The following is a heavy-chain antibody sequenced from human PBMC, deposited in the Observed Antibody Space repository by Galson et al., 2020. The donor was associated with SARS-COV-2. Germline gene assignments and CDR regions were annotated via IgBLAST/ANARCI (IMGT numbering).Heavy chain of an antibody. CDR1: GFTFSSYA. V-gene: IGHV3-30*04. CDR3: ASGLLDSVDY. CDR2: ISYDGRNK. J-gene: IGHJ4*02. D-gene: IGHD2-15*01. Sequence: GESLKISCAASGFTFSSYAMHWVRQAPGKGLEWVAVISYDGRNKYYADSVKGRFTISRDNSKNTLYLQMNSLRAEDTAVYYCASGLLDSVDYWGQGTLVTVSS.